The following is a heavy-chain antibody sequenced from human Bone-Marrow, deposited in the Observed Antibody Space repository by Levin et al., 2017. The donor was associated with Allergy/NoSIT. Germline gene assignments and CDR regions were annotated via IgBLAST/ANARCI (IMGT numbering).Heavy chain of an antibody. J-gene: IGHJ4*02. Sequence: GESLKISCAASGFTFSSYEMNWVRQAPGKGLEWVSYISSSGSTIYYADSVEGRFTISRDNAKNSLYLQMNSLRAEDTAVYYCARFLPAGPYDYIWGSYRPFDYWGQGTLVTVSS. V-gene: IGHV3-48*03. CDR1: GFTFSSYE. CDR3: ARFLPAGPYDYIWGSYRPFDY. D-gene: IGHD3-16*02. CDR2: ISSSGSTI.